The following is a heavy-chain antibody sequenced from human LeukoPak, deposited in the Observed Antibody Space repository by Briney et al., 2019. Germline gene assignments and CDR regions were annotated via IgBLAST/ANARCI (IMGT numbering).Heavy chain of an antibody. CDR2: ISGSGGST. V-gene: IGHV3-23*01. J-gene: IGHJ3*02. D-gene: IGHD1/OR15-1a*01. CDR3: AKGGTPRGAFDI. Sequence: GGSLRLSCAASGFTSSSYAMSWVRQAPGKGLEWVSAISGSGGSTYYADSVKGRFTISRDNSKNALYLQMNSLRAEDTAVYYCAKGGTPRGAFDIWGQGTMVTVSS. CDR1: GFTSSSYA.